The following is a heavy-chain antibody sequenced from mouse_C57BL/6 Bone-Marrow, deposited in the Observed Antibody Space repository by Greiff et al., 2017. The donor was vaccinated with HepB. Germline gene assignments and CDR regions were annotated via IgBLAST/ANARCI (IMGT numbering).Heavy chain of an antibody. D-gene: IGHD1-1*01. Sequence: QVQLQQSGAELARPGASVKLSCKASGYTFTSYGISWVKQRTGQGLEWIGEIYPRSGNTYYNEKFKGKATLTADKSSSTAYMELRSLTSEDSAVYFWAPLITTVVATRGAMDYWGQGTSVTVSS. CDR2: IYPRSGNT. CDR3: APLITTVVATRGAMDY. V-gene: IGHV1-81*01. J-gene: IGHJ4*01. CDR1: GYTFTSYG.